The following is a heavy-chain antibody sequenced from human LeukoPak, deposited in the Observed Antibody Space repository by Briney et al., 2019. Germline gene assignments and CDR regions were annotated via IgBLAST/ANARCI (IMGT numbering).Heavy chain of an antibody. D-gene: IGHD2-2*01. CDR1: GFTFSTHT. J-gene: IGHJ4*02. V-gene: IGHV3-21*01. CDR3: ARGYQRPDY. CDR2: ISSSSNNI. Sequence: GGSLRLSRAASGFTFSTHTMNWVRQAPGKGLEWVSSISSSSNNINYADSVKGRFTISRDNAMNSVHLQMNSLRVEDTAVYYCARGYQRPDYWGQGTLITVSS.